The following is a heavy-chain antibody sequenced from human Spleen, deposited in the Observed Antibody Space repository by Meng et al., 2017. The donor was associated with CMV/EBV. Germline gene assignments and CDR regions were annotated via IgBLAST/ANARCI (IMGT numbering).Heavy chain of an antibody. D-gene: IGHD1-26*01. Sequence: GSSSSSNWWSWVRQPPGKGLEWIGEIYHSGSTNYNPSLKSRVTISVDKSKNQFSLKLSSVTAADTAVYYCASLGGTGVGAPSYWLDPWGHGTLVTVSS. CDR2: IYHSGST. CDR3: ASLGGTGVGAPSYWLDP. V-gene: IGHV4-4*02. J-gene: IGHJ5*02. CDR1: GSSSSSNW.